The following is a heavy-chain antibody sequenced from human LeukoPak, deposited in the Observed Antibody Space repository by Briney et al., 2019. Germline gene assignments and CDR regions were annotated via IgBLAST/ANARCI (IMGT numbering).Heavy chain of an antibody. CDR1: GYTFTDYY. CDR2: INLSSGAT. D-gene: IGHD3-3*01. V-gene: IGHV1-2*07. J-gene: IGHJ4*02. CDR3: ARIDFWSGYCLDY. Sequence: ASVKVSCKASGYTFTDYYMHWVRQAPGQGLEWMGWINLSSGATNYAHKFQGRVTMTRDTSITTASMELSRLRPDDTAVYYCARIDFWSGYCLDYWGQGTLVTVSS.